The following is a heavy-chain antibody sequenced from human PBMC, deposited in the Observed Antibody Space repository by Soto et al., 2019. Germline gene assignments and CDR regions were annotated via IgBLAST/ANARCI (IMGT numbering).Heavy chain of an antibody. CDR1: GGTFSSYA. Sequence: ASVKVSCKASGGTFSSYAISWVRQAPGQGLEWMGGIIPIFGTANYAQKFQGRVTITADESTSTAYMELSSLRSEDTAVYYCARQETSSSSGLSDYWGQGTLVTVSS. CDR3: ARQETSSSSGLSDY. CDR2: IIPIFGTA. D-gene: IGHD6-6*01. V-gene: IGHV1-69*13. J-gene: IGHJ4*02.